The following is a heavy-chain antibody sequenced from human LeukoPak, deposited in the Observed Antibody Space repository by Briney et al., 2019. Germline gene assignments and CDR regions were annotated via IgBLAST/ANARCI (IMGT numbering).Heavy chain of an antibody. D-gene: IGHD5-12*01. CDR3: ARHQYGRGSGYETHYYYGMDV. CDR2: IYYSGST. V-gene: IGHV4-59*08. Sequence: PSETLSLTCSVSGGSISSYYWGWIRQPPGKGLEWIGYIYYSGSTKYNPSLKSRVTISVDTSKNQFSLKLSSVTAADTAVYYCARHQYGRGSGYETHYYYGMDVWGQGTTVTVSS. CDR1: GGSISSYY. J-gene: IGHJ6*02.